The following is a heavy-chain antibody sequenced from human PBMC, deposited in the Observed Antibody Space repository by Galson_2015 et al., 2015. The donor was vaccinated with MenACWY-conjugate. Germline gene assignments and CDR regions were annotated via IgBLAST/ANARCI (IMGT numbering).Heavy chain of an antibody. CDR1: GGSISSSTYY. CDR3: ARRNGWYYFDS. CDR2: IYYSGST. J-gene: IGHJ4*02. V-gene: IGHV4-39*01. Sequence: ETLSLTCTVSGGSISSSTYYWGWIRQPPGKGLEWIGTIYYSGSTHYNSPLKSRATVSVDTSKNQFSLKLSSVTAADTAVYYCARRNGWYYFDSWGQGTLVTVSS. D-gene: IGHD6-19*01.